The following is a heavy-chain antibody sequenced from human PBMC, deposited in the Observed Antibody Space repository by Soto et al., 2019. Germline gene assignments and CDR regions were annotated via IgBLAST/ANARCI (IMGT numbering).Heavy chain of an antibody. V-gene: IGHV5-51*01. CDR1: GYSFTSYW. D-gene: IGHD6-6*01. Sequence: GESLKISCKGSGYSFTSYWIGWVRQMPGKGLDWMGIIYPGDSDTRYSPSFQGQVTISADKSISTAYLQWSSLKASDTAMYYCASRAGSSSSGYYYGMDVWGQGTTVTVSS. J-gene: IGHJ6*02. CDR3: ASRAGSSSSGYYYGMDV. CDR2: IYPGDSDT.